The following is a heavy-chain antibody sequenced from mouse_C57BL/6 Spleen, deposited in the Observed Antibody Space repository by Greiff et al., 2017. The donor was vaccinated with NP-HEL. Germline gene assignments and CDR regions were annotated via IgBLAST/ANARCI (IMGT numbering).Heavy chain of an antibody. Sequence: VKLMESGAELARPGASVKLSCKASGYTFTSYGISWVKQRTGQGLEWIGEIYPRSGNTYYNEKFKGKATLTADKSSSTAYMELRSLTSEDSAVYFCARSNGADYWGQGTSVTVSS. J-gene: IGHJ4*01. CDR3: ARSNGADY. V-gene: IGHV1-81*01. CDR1: GYTFTSYG. CDR2: IYPRSGNT.